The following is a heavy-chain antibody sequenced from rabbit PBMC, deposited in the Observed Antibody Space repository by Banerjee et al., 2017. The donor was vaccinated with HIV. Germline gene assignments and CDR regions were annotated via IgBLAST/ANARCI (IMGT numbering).Heavy chain of an antibody. CDR1: GFSFSSDDW. Sequence: QEQLVESGGGLVQPEGSLTLTCTASGFSFSSDDWMCWVRQAPGKGPEWIACIHGGSSGSTHYASWAKGRFTISKASSTTVTLQMTSLTAADTATYFCASHVFSAGYATWWGPGTLVTVS. J-gene: IGHJ4*01. V-gene: IGHV1S45*01. CDR2: IHGGSSGST. D-gene: IGHD6-1*01. CDR3: ASHVFSAGYATW.